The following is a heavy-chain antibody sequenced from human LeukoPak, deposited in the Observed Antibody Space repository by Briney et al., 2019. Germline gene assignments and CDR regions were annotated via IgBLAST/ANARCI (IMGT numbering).Heavy chain of an antibody. V-gene: IGHV3-74*01. Sequence: GGSLRLSCAASGFTFSSYWMHWVRQAPGKGLVWVSRINTDGSNTNYADSVKGRFTISRDNSKNTLYLQMNSLRGEDTAVYYCAKDSLRERIVGSTTRGVNDYWGQGTLVTVSS. CDR3: AKDSLRERIVGSTTRGVNDY. D-gene: IGHD1-26*01. CDR2: INTDGSNT. J-gene: IGHJ4*02. CDR1: GFTFSSYW.